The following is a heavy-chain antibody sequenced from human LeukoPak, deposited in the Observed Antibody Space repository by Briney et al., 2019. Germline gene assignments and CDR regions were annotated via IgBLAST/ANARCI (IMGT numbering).Heavy chain of an antibody. D-gene: IGHD2-21*02. Sequence: GGFLKLSCAASGFTFSSYAMNWVRQAPGKGLEWVAVISYHGSSKHYADSVKGRFTMYRDNSQNTLYLQMNSLRAEDTAVYYCARGPPELYCGGDCSHYFDYWGQGTLVTVSS. CDR2: ISYHGSSK. J-gene: IGHJ4*02. CDR3: ARGPPELYCGGDCSHYFDY. CDR1: GFTFSSYA. V-gene: IGHV3-30-3*01.